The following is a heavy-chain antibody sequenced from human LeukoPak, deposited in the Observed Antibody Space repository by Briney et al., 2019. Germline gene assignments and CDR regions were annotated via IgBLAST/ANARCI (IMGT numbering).Heavy chain of an antibody. CDR3: ARVYCSGGSCYHKYYYYGMDV. CDR2: ISSSSSYI. V-gene: IGHV3-21*01. Sequence: PGGSLRLSCAASGFTFSSYSMTWVRQAPGKGLEWVSSISSSSSYIYYADSVKGRFTISRDNAKNSLYLQMNSLRAEDTAVYYCARVYCSGGSCYHKYYYYGMDVWGQGTTVTVSS. CDR1: GFTFSSYS. D-gene: IGHD2-15*01. J-gene: IGHJ6*02.